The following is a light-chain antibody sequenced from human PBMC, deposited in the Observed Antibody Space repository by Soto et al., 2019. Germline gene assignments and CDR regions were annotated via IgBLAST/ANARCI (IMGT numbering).Light chain of an antibody. CDR3: QQVNYYPFT. J-gene: IGKJ4*01. V-gene: IGKV1-5*01. CDR1: QSVSGW. Sequence: DIQMTQSPSTLSASVGDTVTVTCRASQSVSGWLAWYQQKPGEAPKLLIYDASALPRGVPSRFSGTGSATEFILIINGLQPEDFATYYCQQVNYYPFTFGGGTKVDIK. CDR2: DAS.